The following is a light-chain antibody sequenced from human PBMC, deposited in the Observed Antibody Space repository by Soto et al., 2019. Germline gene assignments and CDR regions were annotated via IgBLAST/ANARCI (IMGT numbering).Light chain of an antibody. J-gene: IGKJ1*01. CDR3: QQYGSSPT. CDR2: DVS. V-gene: IGKV3-20*01. CDR1: QSVSSSY. Sequence: EIVLTQSPGTLSLSPGERATLSCRSSQSVSSSYLAWYQQKPGQAPRLLIYDVSCRATGIPDRFSGSGSGTDFTLTISRLEPEDFAVYYCQQYGSSPTFGQGTKVEIK.